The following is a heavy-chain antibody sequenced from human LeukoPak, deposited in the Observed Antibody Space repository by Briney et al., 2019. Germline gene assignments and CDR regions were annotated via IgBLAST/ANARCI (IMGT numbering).Heavy chain of an antibody. J-gene: IGHJ6*02. CDR2: INSDGSST. D-gene: IGHD3-3*01. CDR1: GFTFSSYW. Sequence: PGGSLRLSCAASGFTFSSYWMHWVRQAPGKGLVWVSRINSDGSSTSYADSVKGRFTISRDNAKNTLYLQMSSLRAEDTAVYCCARVGYYDFWSGYSFYYYYGMDVWGQGTTVTVSS. V-gene: IGHV3-74*01. CDR3: ARVGYYDFWSGYSFYYYYGMDV.